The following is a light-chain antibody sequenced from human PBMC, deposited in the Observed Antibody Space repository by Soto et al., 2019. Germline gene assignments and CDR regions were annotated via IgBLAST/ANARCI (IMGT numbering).Light chain of an antibody. CDR2: GAS. V-gene: IGKV3-15*01. Sequence: EIVMTQSPATLSVSPGERATLSCRASQSVSSNLAWYQQKPGQAPRLLIYGASARATGIPARFSGSASGTDFTLTLSTLQSEDFAVYYCLQYNNWPPLTFGGGTKVEIK. CDR3: LQYNNWPPLT. CDR1: QSVSSN. J-gene: IGKJ4*01.